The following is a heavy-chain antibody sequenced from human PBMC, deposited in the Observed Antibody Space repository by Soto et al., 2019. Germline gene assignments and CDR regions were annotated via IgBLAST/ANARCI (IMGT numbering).Heavy chain of an antibody. CDR2: ISGSGGST. V-gene: IGHV3-23*01. CDR3: ANVVSDYDFWSGDAFDI. D-gene: IGHD3-3*01. Sequence: GGSLRLSCAASGFTFSSYAMSWVRQAPGKGLEWVSAISGSGGSTYYADSVKGRFTISRDNSKNTLYLQMNSLRAEDTAVYYCANVVSDYDFWSGDAFDIWGQGTMVTVSS. J-gene: IGHJ3*02. CDR1: GFTFSSYA.